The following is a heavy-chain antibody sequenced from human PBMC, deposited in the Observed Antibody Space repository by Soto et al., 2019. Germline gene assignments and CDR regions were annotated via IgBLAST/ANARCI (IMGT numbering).Heavy chain of an antibody. CDR1: GFTLSGFD. CDR2: IKTKVESYAT. CDR3: TRRYCSGGGCYSDFDF. J-gene: IGHJ4*02. Sequence: EVQLVESGGGLVQPGGPLKLSCAASGFTLSGFDIHWVRQASGEGLEWVGRIKTKVESYATELAASVKGRFTISRDDPKNTAYLQMSILKTEDTAVYYCTRRYCSGGGCYSDFDFWGQGTLVTVSS. V-gene: IGHV3-73*01. D-gene: IGHD2-15*01.